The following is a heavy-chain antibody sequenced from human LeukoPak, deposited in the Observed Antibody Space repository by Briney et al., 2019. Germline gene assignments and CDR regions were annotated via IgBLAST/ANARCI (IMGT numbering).Heavy chain of an antibody. J-gene: IGHJ4*02. Sequence: PGGSLRLSCAASGFTFSSYGMHWVRQAPGKGLVWVSRINSDGSSTSYADSVKGRFTISRDNAKNTLYLQMNSLRAEDTAVYYCARGILWFGELLDYWGQGTLVTVSS. CDR3: ARGILWFGELLDY. V-gene: IGHV3-74*01. D-gene: IGHD3-10*01. CDR2: INSDGSST. CDR1: GFTFSSYG.